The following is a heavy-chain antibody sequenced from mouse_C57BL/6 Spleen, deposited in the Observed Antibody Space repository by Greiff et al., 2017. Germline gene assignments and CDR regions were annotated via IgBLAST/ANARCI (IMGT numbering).Heavy chain of an antibody. CDR1: GFTFSSYA. J-gene: IGHJ4*01. CDR2: ISDGGSYT. CDR3: ARDHPYYAMDY. Sequence: EVQGVESGGGLVKPGGSLKLSCAASGFTFSSYAMSWVRQTPEKRLEWVATISDGGSYTYYPDNVKGRFTISRDNAKNNLYLQMSHLKSEDTAMYYCARDHPYYAMDYWGQGTSVTVSS. V-gene: IGHV5-4*01.